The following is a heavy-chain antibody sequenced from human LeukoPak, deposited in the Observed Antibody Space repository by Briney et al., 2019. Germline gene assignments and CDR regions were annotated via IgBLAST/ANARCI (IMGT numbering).Heavy chain of an antibody. V-gene: IGHV3-48*03. CDR2: ISSSGGTI. D-gene: IGHD3-10*02. Sequence: PGGSLRLSCIGSGFTFSHYEMNWVRQAPEKGLEWVSYISSSGGTIYYADSVKGRFTISRDNPKNSLYLQVNSLRAEDTAVYYCARADVGPFDPWGQGTLVTVSS. CDR3: ARADVGPFDP. CDR1: GFTFSHYE. J-gene: IGHJ5*02.